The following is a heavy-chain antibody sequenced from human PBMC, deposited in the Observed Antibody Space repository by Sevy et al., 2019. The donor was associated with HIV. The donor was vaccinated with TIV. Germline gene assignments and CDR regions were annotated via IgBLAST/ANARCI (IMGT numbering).Heavy chain of an antibody. D-gene: IGHD4-4*01. CDR3: ARGWKMRGSNYATY. J-gene: IGHJ4*02. CDR2: INPNSGGT. CDR1: GYTFTGYY. V-gene: IGHV1-2*02. Sequence: ASVKVSCKSSGYTFTGYYMHWVRQAPGQGLEWMGWINPNSGGTNYAQKFQGRVTMTRDTSISTAYMELSWLRSADTAVYYYARGWKMRGSNYATYWGQGTLVTVSS.